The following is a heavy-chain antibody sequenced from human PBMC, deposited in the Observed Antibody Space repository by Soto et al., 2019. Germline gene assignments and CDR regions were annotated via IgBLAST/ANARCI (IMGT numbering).Heavy chain of an antibody. V-gene: IGHV1-24*01. CDR2: IDADDGET. CDR1: GYTLTELS. J-gene: IGHJ3*02. CDR3: ASGLEQWLEAFDI. Sequence: ASVKVSCKVSGYTLTELSMHWVRQAPGKGLEWMGCIDADDGETNYAQKFQGRVTMTTDTSTDTAYMELRSLRSDDTAVYYCASGLEQWLEAFDIWGQGTMVTVSS. D-gene: IGHD6-19*01.